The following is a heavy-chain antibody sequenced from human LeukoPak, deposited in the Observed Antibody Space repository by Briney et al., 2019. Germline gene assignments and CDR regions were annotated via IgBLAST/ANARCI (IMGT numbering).Heavy chain of an antibody. J-gene: IGHJ5*02. CDR1: GGSISSGGYS. CDR2: IYHSGST. CDR3: ARAVVVVAASNWFDP. D-gene: IGHD2-15*01. Sequence: SETLSLTCTVSGGSISSGGYSWSWIRQPPGKGLEWIGYIYHSGSTYYNPSLKSRVTISVDRSKNQFSLKLSSVTAADTAVYYCARAVVVVAASNWFDPWGQGTLVTVSS. V-gene: IGHV4-30-2*01.